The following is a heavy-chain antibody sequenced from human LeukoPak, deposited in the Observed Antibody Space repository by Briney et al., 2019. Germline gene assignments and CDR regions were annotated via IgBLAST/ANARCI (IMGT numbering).Heavy chain of an antibody. V-gene: IGHV4-34*01. D-gene: IGHD6-13*01. CDR1: GGSFSGYY. CDR3: ARGGREYSSSWYDT. J-gene: IGHJ5*02. CDR2: INRSGST. Sequence: SETLSLTCAVYGGSFSGYYWSWIRQPPGKGLEWIGEINRSGSTNYNPSLKSRVTISVDTSKNQFSLKLSSVTAADTAVYYCARGGREYSSSWYDTWGQGTLVTVSS.